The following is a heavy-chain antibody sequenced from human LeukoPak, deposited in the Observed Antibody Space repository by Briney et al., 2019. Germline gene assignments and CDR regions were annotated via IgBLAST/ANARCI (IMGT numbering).Heavy chain of an antibody. J-gene: IGHJ6*03. CDR1: GYTFTGYY. CDR3: ARTKEVDYYYMDV. Sequence: GASVKVSCKASGYTFTGYYMHWVRQAPGQGLEWMGWINTNTGNPTYAQGFTGRFVFSLDTSVSTAYLQISSLKAEDTAVYYCARTKEVDYYYMDVWGKGTTVTVSS. V-gene: IGHV7-4-1*02. CDR2: INTNTGNP.